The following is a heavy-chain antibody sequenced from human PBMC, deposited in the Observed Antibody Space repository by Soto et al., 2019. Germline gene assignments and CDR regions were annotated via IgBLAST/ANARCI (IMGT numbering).Heavy chain of an antibody. CDR1: GGSISSSSYY. J-gene: IGHJ3*02. D-gene: IGHD6-13*01. CDR2: IYYSGST. CDR3: ARHGRKAAADHDAFDI. Sequence: PSETLSLTCTVSGGSISSSSYYWGWIRQPPGKGLEWIGSIYYSGSTYYNPSLKSRVTISVDTSKNQFSLKLSSVTAADTAVYYCARHGRKAAADHDAFDIWGQGTMVTVSS. V-gene: IGHV4-39*01.